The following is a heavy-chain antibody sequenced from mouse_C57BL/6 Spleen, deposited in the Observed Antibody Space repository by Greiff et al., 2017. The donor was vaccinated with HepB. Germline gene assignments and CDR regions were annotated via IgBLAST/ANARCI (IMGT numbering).Heavy chain of an antibody. D-gene: IGHD1-1*01. CDR2: IYPGDGDT. CDR3: ARSITTVVADYFDY. CDR1: GYAFSSSW. V-gene: IGHV1-82*01. Sequence: QVQLQQSGPELVKPGASVKISCKASGYAFSSSWMNWVKQRPGKGLEWIGRIYPGDGDTNYNGKFKGKATLTADKSSSTAYMQLSSLTSEDSAVYYCARSITTVVADYFDYWGKGTTLTVAS. J-gene: IGHJ2*01.